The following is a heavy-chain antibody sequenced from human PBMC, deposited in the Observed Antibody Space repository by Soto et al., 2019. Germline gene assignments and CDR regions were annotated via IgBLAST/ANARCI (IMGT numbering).Heavy chain of an antibody. CDR3: AKGKRRLLTIFRVVLPAFDI. J-gene: IGHJ3*02. V-gene: IGHV3-30*18. D-gene: IGHD3-3*01. CDR2: ISYDGSNK. Sequence: GGSLRLSCAASGFTFSSYGMHWVRQAPGKGLEWVAVISYDGSNKYYADSVKGRFTISRDNSKNTLYLQMNSLRAEGTAVYYCAKGKRRLLTIFRVVLPAFDIWGQGTMVSFSS. CDR1: GFTFSSYG.